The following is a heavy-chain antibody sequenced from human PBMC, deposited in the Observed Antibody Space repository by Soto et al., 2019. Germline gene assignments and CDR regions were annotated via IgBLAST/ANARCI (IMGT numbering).Heavy chain of an antibody. Sequence: SVKVSCEESGGTFSSYAISWVRQAPGLGLEWMGGSIPIFGTANYAQQFQGRVTITADESTSTAYMELSSPRSEDTAVYYRATGDNRNFPPINRMDVWGQGTKVTAYS. CDR1: GGTFSSYA. D-gene: IGHD1-7*01. V-gene: IGHV1-69*13. CDR3: ATGDNRNFPPINRMDV. CDR2: SIPIFGTA. J-gene: IGHJ6*02.